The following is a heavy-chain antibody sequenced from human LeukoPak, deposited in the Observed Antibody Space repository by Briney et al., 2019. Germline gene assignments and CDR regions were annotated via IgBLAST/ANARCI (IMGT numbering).Heavy chain of an antibody. CDR1: GFAFSTYA. D-gene: IGHD5-12*01. V-gene: IGHV3-23*01. CDR3: AKGSFSGFSTRADY. Sequence: QTGGSLRLSCAASGFAFSTYAMNWARQAPGKGLEWVSFISGSGGSTHYADSVKGRFTISRDDSKNTLYLQMNSLRAEDTAVYYCAKGSFSGFSTRADYWGQGTLVTVSS. J-gene: IGHJ4*02. CDR2: ISGSGGST.